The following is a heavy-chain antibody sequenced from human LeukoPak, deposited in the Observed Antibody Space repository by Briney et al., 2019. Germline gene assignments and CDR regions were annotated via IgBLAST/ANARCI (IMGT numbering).Heavy chain of an antibody. CDR3: ARISEWPYFDY. CDR1: GFSLSTSGMR. J-gene: IGHJ4*02. CDR2: IDWDDDK. V-gene: IGHV2-70*04. Sequence: ESGPALVKPTQTLTLTCTFSGFSLSTSGMRVSWIRQPPGKALEWLARIDWDDDKFYCTSLKTRLTISKDTSKNQVVLTMTNMDPVDTATYYCARISEWPYFDYWGQGTLVTVSS. D-gene: IGHD3-3*01.